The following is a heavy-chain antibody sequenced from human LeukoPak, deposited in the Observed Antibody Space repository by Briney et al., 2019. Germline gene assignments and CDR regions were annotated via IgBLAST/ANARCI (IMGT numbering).Heavy chain of an antibody. D-gene: IGHD3-22*01. Sequence: GGSLRLSCAASGFTFSLFGMTWVRQAPGKGLEWISYISSSRRTINYADSVKGRFTISRDNAKNPLYLQMNNLRAEDTAVYYCARDGDSGGYYYGPFDNWGQGTLVTVSS. CDR3: ARDGDSGGYYYGPFDN. CDR1: GFTFSLFG. J-gene: IGHJ4*02. V-gene: IGHV3-48*04. CDR2: ISSSRRTI.